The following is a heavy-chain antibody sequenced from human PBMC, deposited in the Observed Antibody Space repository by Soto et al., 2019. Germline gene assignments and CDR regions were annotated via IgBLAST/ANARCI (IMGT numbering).Heavy chain of an antibody. V-gene: IGHV4-39*07. CDR2: VYYTGST. CDR3: ARGSYYGSGATVVGY. J-gene: IGHJ4*02. CDR1: GGSLSGTPYY. Sequence: LSLTCSVSGGSLSGTPYYWGWIRQPPGKGLEWIGSVYYTGSTYYNPSLKSRVTISVDTSKNQFSLKLNSVTAADTAVYYCARGSYYGSGATVVGYWGLGTLVTVSS. D-gene: IGHD3-10*01.